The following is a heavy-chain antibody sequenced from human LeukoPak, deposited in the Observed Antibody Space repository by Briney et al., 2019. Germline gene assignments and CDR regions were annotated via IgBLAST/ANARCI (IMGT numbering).Heavy chain of an antibody. V-gene: IGHV3-53*01. CDR1: GFTVSDNY. J-gene: IGHJ3*02. CDR3: ARGGDTIGSIRSPFDI. Sequence: PGGPLRLSCAASGFTVSDNYTSWVRQAPGKGLEWFSAISGGGSTYYADSVKGRFIISRDNSKNTVYLQLNSLRAEDTAVYYCARGGDTIGSIRSPFDIWGQGTMVTVSS. D-gene: IGHD3-22*01. CDR2: ISGGGST.